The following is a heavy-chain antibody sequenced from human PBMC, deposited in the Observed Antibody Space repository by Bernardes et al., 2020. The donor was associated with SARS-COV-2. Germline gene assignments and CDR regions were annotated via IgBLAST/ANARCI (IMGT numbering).Heavy chain of an antibody. CDR2: ISSSSSYI. CDR3: ARGPRGYSYGDFDY. V-gene: IGHV3-21*01. Sequence: GGSLRLSCAASGFTFSSYGMNWVRQAPGKGLEWVSSISSSSSYIYYADSVKGRFTISRDNAKNSLYLQMNSLRAEDTAVYYCARGPRGYSYGDFDYWGQGTLVTVSS. J-gene: IGHJ4*02. D-gene: IGHD5-18*01. CDR1: GFTFSSYG.